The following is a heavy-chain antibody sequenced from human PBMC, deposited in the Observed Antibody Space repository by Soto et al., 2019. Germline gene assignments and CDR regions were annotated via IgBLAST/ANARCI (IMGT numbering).Heavy chain of an antibody. Sequence: QVQLEQSGAEVKRPGSSVTVSCKASGGTLSSYTISWVRQAPGQGLEWMGGIIPLLGTAKYAQKFQGRATLTADKSTHTMYLELTGLRSDDTAVYYCARDSTLDDGDYLDVYYYYYMDLWGKGTTVTVSS. CDR3: ARDSTLDDGDYLDVYYYYYMDL. CDR1: GGTLSSYT. D-gene: IGHD4-17*01. J-gene: IGHJ6*03. V-gene: IGHV1-69*08. CDR2: IIPLLGTA.